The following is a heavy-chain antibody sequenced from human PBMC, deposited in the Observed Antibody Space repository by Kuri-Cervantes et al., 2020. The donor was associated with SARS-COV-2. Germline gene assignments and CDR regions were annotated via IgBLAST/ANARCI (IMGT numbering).Heavy chain of an antibody. J-gene: IGHJ4*02. D-gene: IGHD3/OR15-3a*01. CDR2: ISGSSGGT. V-gene: IGHV3-23*01. CDR1: GITFSDYA. CDR3: ARFWGYDFWSGLGTHDF. Sequence: GESLKISCAASGITFSDYAMSWVRQAPGKGLEWVSAISGSSGGTYTDYRDSVKGRFTVSRDYSKTTLYLEMNNLRADDTAVYYCARFWGYDFWSGLGTHDFWGQGTVVTVSS.